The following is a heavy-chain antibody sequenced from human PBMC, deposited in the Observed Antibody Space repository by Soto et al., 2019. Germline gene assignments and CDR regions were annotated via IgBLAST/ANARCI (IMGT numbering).Heavy chain of an antibody. J-gene: IGHJ6*02. CDR3: ARTGSSSSGGSPQYYYYYGMDV. V-gene: IGHV1-46*01. CDR2: INPSGVST. D-gene: IGHD6-6*01. CDR1: GYTFTIYY. Sequence: ASVKVSCKASGYTFTIYYMHWVRQAPGQGLEWMGIINPSGVSTSYAQNFQGRVTINRDASTSTVYMELSSLRSEDTAVYYCARTGSSSSGGSPQYYYYYGMDVWGQGTTVTVYS.